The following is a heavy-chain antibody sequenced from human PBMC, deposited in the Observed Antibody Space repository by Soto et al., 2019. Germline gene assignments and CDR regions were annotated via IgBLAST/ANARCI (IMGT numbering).Heavy chain of an antibody. J-gene: IGHJ4*02. CDR3: ARDRYFYDSTGYYDY. CDR1: GYTFITYA. Sequence: PRASVKVSCKASGYTFITYALHWVRQAPGQRLEWMGGINAGNGNTKYSQKFQGRVTISRDTSASTAYMELSSLRSEDTAVYYCARDRYFYDSTGYYDYWGQGTLVTVSS. D-gene: IGHD3-22*01. V-gene: IGHV1-3*01. CDR2: INAGNGNT.